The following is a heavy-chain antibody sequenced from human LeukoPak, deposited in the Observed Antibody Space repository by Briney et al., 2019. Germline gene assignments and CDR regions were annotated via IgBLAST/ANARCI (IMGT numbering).Heavy chain of an antibody. Sequence: GGSLRLSCAASGFTFSSYAMRWVRQAPGKGLEWVAVISYDGSNKYYADSVKGRFTISRDNSKNTLYLQMNSLRAEDTAVYYCATEGDEDYYDSSGFDYWGQGTLVTVSS. CDR1: GFTFSSYA. CDR2: ISYDGSNK. CDR3: ATEGDEDYYDSSGFDY. D-gene: IGHD3-22*01. J-gene: IGHJ4*02. V-gene: IGHV3-30-3*01.